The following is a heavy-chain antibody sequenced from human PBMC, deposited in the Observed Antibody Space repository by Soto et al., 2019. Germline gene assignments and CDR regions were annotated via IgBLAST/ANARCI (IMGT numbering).Heavy chain of an antibody. D-gene: IGHD5-12*01. Sequence: QVQLQESGPGLVKPSETLSLNCTVSGDSIRKNYWIWIRQPAGKGLELIGRIDSSASTNYSTSLNSRLIRPIDPSKNQLSLQVTSVTAANTAVYYCVRSLGGYDQVFEYWGQGALVTVSS. J-gene: IGHJ4*02. CDR3: VRSLGGYDQVFEY. CDR2: IDSSAST. V-gene: IGHV4-4*07. CDR1: GDSIRKNY.